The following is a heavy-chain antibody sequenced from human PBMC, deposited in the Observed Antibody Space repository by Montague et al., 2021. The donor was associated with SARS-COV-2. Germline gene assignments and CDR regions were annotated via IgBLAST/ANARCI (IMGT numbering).Heavy chain of an antibody. J-gene: IGHJ4*02. CDR1: GFTFSSYE. Sequence: SLRLSCAASGFTFSSYEMNWVRQAPGKGLKWVSYITSSGSTIYYADSVKGRFTISRDNAKSSLFLQMNSLRAEDTAVYYCARDLRDYDILTGYLWGQGTLVTVSS. CDR2: ITSSGSTI. CDR3: ARDLRDYDILTGYL. D-gene: IGHD3-9*01. V-gene: IGHV3-48*03.